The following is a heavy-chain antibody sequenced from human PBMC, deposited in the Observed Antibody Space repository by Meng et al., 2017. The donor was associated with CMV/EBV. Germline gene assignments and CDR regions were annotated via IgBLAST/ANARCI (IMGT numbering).Heavy chain of an antibody. CDR3: ARALCGGDCYSYYYYYGMDV. CDR1: GFTFSDYY. J-gene: IGHJ6*02. CDR2: ISSSGSNI. V-gene: IGHV3-11*04. Sequence: GGSLRLSCAASGFTFSDYYMSWVRQAPGKGLEWVSYISSSGSNIYYADSVKGRFTISSDNAKNSLYLQMNSLRAEDTAVYYCARALCGGDCYSYYYYYGMDVWGQGTTVTVSS. D-gene: IGHD2-21*01.